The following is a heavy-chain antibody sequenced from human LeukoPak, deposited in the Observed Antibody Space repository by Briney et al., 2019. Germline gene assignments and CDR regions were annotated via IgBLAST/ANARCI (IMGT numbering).Heavy chain of an antibody. V-gene: IGHV4-59*01. D-gene: IGHD2-2*02. CDR1: GGSISSYY. J-gene: IGHJ4*02. CDR2: IYYSGST. Sequence: SETLSLTCTVSGGSISSYYWSWIRQPPGKGLEWIGYIYYSGSTNYNPSLKSRVTISVDTSKNQFSLKLSSVTAADTAVYYCASSAGCSSTSCYTARFHYWGQGTLVSVSS. CDR3: ASSAGCSSTSCYTARFHY.